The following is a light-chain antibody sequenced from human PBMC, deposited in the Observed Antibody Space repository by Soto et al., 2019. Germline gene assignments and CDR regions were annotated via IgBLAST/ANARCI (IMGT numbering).Light chain of an antibody. CDR1: SSDVGGYNF. CDR2: EVT. Sequence: HSELTQAPSGSGFRGQSGSISCTRTSSDVGGYNFVSWYQQHPGKAPKLIIYEVTQRPSGVPDRFSGSKSGNTASLTVSGLQSEDEAEYYCCSFAGRNNRVFGTGTKVTVL. J-gene: IGLJ1*01. V-gene: IGLV2-8*01. CDR3: CSFAGRNNRV.